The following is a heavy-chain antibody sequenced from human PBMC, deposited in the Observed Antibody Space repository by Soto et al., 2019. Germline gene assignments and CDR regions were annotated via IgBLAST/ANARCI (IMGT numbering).Heavy chain of an antibody. Sequence: GGSLRLSCVASGFSFDTYAMSWVRQAPGKALEWVSGTGASGDRTFYADSVKGRFTISRDNSDRTLYLQMNSLRPEDTAIYYCVRDGFHGSGGSWDSYFGMDVWGQGTTVTVSS. D-gene: IGHD3-10*01. J-gene: IGHJ6*02. CDR3: VRDGFHGSGGSWDSYFGMDV. CDR1: GFSFDTYA. CDR2: TGASGDRT. V-gene: IGHV3-23*01.